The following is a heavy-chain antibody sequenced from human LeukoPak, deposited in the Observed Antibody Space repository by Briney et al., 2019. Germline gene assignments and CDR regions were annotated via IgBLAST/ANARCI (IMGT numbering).Heavy chain of an antibody. D-gene: IGHD3-10*01. CDR1: GATFSSYA. V-gene: IGHV1-69*13. J-gene: IGHJ5*02. Sequence: ASVKVSCKASGATFSSYAISWVRQAPGQGLEGMGGIIPIFGTANYAQKFQGRVTITADESTSTAYMELSSLRSDDTAVYCCARGGYYGSGILGYWFDPWGQGTLVTVSS. CDR2: IIPIFGTA. CDR3: ARGGYYGSGILGYWFDP.